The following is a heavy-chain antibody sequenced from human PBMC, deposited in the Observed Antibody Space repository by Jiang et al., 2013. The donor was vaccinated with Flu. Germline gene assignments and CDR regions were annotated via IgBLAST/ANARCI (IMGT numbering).Heavy chain of an antibody. CDR1: GYSFTTYW. J-gene: IGHJ5*02. V-gene: IGHV5-10-1*01. CDR3: ARHWAGFGEFYWLDP. Sequence: GAEVKKPGESLRISCKGSGYSFTTYWITWVRQMPGKVLEWMGRIDPSDSYTEYRPSFQGHVTISADKFISTAYLQWNSLKASDSAMYYCARHWAGFGEFYWLDPWGQGTLVTVSS. CDR2: IDPSDSYT. D-gene: IGHD3-10*01.